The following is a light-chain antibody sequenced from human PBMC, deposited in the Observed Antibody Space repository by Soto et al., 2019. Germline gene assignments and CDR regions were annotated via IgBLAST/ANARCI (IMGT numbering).Light chain of an antibody. CDR3: QQHGSSPIT. CDR1: RSVTNNY. J-gene: IGKJ5*01. CDR2: GAS. V-gene: IGKV3-20*01. Sequence: EIVLTQSPGTLSFFPGERATLSCRASRSVTNNYLAWHQQKPSQTPRLLIYGASSRATGIPDRFSGSGSGTDFTLTISRLEPEDFAVYYCQQHGSSPITFGQGTRLEIK.